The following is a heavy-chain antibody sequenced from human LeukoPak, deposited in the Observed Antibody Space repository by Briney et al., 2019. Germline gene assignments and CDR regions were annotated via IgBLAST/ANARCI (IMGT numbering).Heavy chain of an antibody. J-gene: IGHJ5*02. V-gene: IGHV4-39*01. CDR2: IYYSGST. CDR3: ARHDHTDYGDPNWFGP. Sequence: SETLSLTCTVSGGSISSNSYYWGWIRQPPGKGLQWIASIYYSGSTFYNPSLKSRVTLSVDTSKNQFSLTLSSVTAADTAVYYCARHDHTDYGDPNWFGPWGQGTLITVAS. D-gene: IGHD4/OR15-4a*01. CDR1: GGSISSNSYY.